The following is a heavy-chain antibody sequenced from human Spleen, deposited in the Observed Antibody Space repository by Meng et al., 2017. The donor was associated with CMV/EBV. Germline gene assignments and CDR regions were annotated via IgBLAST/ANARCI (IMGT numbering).Heavy chain of an antibody. V-gene: IGHV3-21*01. J-gene: IGHJ4*02. CDR3: ARDGRFCPNGVCSFDH. CDR1: GFTFDDYG. Sequence: GESLKISCAASGFTFDDYGMNWVRQAPGKGLEWVSSSVTRSNYIYYADSVKGRFTISRDNGKNSLYLQMDSLRAEDTAVYFCARDGRFCPNGVCSFDHWGQGTLVTVSS. CDR2: SVTRSNYI. D-gene: IGHD2-8*01.